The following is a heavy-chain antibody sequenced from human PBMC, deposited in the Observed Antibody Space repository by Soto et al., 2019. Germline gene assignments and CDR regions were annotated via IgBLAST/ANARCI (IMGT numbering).Heavy chain of an antibody. J-gene: IGHJ3*01. CDR1: GDSITTSGHL. D-gene: IGHD2-8*01. CDR2: ISSSGTT. CDR3: ARLDHGAFTINGVHV. V-gene: IGHV4-39*01. Sequence: QVQLQESGPGLLKPSNTLSLTCTVSGDSITTSGHLWGWIRQPPGKGLEWIGTISSSGTTIYNPSLQTATTTSVASSKTQFSIILVYVTAPATAMCYCARLDHGAFTINGVHVWGQGTMVTVSS.